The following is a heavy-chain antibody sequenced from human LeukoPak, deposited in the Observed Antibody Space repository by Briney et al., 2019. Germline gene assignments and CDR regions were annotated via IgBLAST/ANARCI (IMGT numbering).Heavy chain of an antibody. CDR2: IFGTV. D-gene: IGHD2-2*01. CDR3: ARGPPFPSYCSSTSCHLFDY. Sequence: SVKVSCKASGGSFSNFAISWVRQAPGQGFEWLGGIFGTVTYAPNFQGRVTMTTDTSTSTAYMELRSLRSDDTAVYYCARGPPFPSYCSSTSCHLFDYWGQGTLVTVSS. J-gene: IGHJ4*02. CDR1: GGSFSNFA. V-gene: IGHV1-69*05.